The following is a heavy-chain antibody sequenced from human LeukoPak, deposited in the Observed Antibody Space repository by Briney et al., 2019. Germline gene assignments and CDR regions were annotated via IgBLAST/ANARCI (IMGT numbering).Heavy chain of an antibody. CDR1: GFTFTSYW. D-gene: IGHD6-19*01. CDR3: ARGQRGIAVAGGGTFDY. CDR2: IKQDGSEK. J-gene: IGHJ4*02. V-gene: IGHV3-7*03. Sequence: GGSLRLSCTASGFTFTSYWMTWVRQAPGKGLEWVANIKQDGSEKYYVDSVKGRFTISRDNAKNSLYLQMNSLRAEGTAVYYCARGQRGIAVAGGGTFDYWGQGTLVTVSS.